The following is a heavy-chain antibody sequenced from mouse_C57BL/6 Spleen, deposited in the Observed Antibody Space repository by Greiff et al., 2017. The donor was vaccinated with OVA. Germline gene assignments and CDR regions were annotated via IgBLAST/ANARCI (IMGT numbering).Heavy chain of an antibody. V-gene: IGHV1-55*01. CDR3: AKYGVYFPLYAMDY. J-gene: IGHJ4*01. CDR1: GYTFTSYW. D-gene: IGHD2-3*01. Sequence: VQLQQPGAELVKPGASVKMSCKASGYTFTSYWITWVKQRPGQGLEWIGDIYPGSGSTNYNEKFKSKATLTVDTSSSTAYMQLSSLTSEDSAVYYCAKYGVYFPLYAMDYWGQGTSVTVSS. CDR2: IYPGSGST.